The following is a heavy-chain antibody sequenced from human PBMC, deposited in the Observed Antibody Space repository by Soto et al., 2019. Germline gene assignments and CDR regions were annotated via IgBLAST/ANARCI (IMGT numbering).Heavy chain of an antibody. Sequence: QVQLQESGPGLLKPSQTLSLTCTVSGGSISSGGYYWSWIRQHPGKGLEWIGYIYYSGSTYYNPSLKSRVTISVDTSKNQFSLKLSSVTAADTAVYYCARDGLAAGNYYYGMDVWGQGTTVTVSS. D-gene: IGHD6-13*01. V-gene: IGHV4-31*03. J-gene: IGHJ6*02. CDR2: IYYSGST. CDR3: ARDGLAAGNYYYGMDV. CDR1: GGSISSGGYY.